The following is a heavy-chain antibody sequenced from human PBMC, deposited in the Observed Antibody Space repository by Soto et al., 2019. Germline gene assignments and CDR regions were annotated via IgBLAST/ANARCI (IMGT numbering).Heavy chain of an antibody. V-gene: IGHV4-39*01. D-gene: IGHD6-19*01. Sequence: SETLSLTCTFSGSSISSSSYYLGWIRQPPGKGREWIGSIYYSGSTYYNPSLKSRFTISVDTSKNQFSLKLSSVTAEDTAVYSCARHSDSSGWYQDWFDPWGQGNLVTVSS. CDR2: IYYSGST. CDR3: ARHSDSSGWYQDWFDP. J-gene: IGHJ5*02. CDR1: GSSISSSSYY.